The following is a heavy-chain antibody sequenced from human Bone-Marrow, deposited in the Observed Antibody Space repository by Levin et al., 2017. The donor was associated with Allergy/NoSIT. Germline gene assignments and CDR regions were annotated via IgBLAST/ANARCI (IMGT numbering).Heavy chain of an antibody. J-gene: IGHJ4*02. CDR1: GGSIRSSW. Sequence: SETLSLTCSVSGGSIRSSWWSWVRQPPGKGLEWIGEISDSGRTNYNPSLKSRVTISMDKSKNQFSLKLTSVTAADTAVYYCARNPAMIAATSHIYWGQGTLVTVSS. V-gene: IGHV4-4*02. CDR2: ISDSGRT. D-gene: IGHD3-22*01. CDR3: ARNPAMIAATSHIY.